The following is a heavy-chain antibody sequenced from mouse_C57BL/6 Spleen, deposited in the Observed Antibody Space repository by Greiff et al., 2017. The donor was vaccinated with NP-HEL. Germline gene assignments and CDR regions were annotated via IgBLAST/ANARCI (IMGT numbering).Heavy chain of an antibody. CDR2: INYDGSST. D-gene: IGHD1-1*01. CDR1: GFTFSDYY. CDR3: ARDGIYYYGSFRYFDV. J-gene: IGHJ1*03. Sequence: EVQRVESEGGLVQPGSSMKLSCTASGFTFSDYYMAWVRQVPEKGLEWVANINYDGSSTYYLDSLKSRFIISRDNAKNILYLQMSSLKSEDTATYYCARDGIYYYGSFRYFDVWGTGTTVTVSS. V-gene: IGHV5-16*01.